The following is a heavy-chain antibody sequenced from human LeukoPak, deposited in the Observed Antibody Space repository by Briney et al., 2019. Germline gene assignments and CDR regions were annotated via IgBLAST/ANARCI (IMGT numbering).Heavy chain of an antibody. J-gene: IGHJ4*02. D-gene: IGHD6-13*01. CDR2: IIPIFGTA. Sequence: GASVTVSCKASGGTFSSYAISWVRQAPGQGLEWMGGIIPIFGTANYAQKFQGRVTITADESTSTAYMELSSLRSEDTAVYYCARVQYSSSWRYYFDYWGQGTLVTVSS. CDR1: GGTFSSYA. V-gene: IGHV1-69*13. CDR3: ARVQYSSSWRYYFDY.